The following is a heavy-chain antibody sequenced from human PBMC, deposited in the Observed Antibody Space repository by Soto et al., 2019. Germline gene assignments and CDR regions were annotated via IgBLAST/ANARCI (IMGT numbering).Heavy chain of an antibody. J-gene: IGHJ4*02. V-gene: IGHV3-23*01. CDR2: ISGRGGNT. Sequence: EVQLLESGGGLVQPGGSLRLSCAASGFTFSSYAMSWVRQAPGKGLEWVSAISGRGGNTYYADSVKGRFTISRDNSTNTLFLRMNSLRAEDTAVYYWANGGGSYRGGSFDYWGQGTLVTVSS. CDR3: ANGGGSYRGGSFDY. CDR1: GFTFSSYA. D-gene: IGHD3-16*02.